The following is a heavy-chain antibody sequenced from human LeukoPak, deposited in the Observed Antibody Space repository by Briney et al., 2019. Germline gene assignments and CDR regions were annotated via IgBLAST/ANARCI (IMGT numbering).Heavy chain of an antibody. V-gene: IGHV4-34*01. Sequence: SETLSLTCAVSGESFGGYYWTWIRQPPGKGLEWIGEINHFGTSNYNASLKSRVTLSVDTSKRQFSLQLTSLTVADTAVYYCARGGNVLVVTQKKKKPLDVWGQGMLVTVSP. J-gene: IGHJ4*02. CDR2: INHFGTS. CDR1: GESFGGYY. D-gene: IGHD3-22*01. CDR3: ARGGNVLVVTQKKKKPLDV.